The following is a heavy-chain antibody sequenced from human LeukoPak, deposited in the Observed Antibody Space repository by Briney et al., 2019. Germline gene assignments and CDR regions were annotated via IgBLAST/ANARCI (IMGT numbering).Heavy chain of an antibody. CDR1: GYSLTGYY. D-gene: IGHD6-13*01. J-gene: IGHJ4*02. CDR3: ARWDGYSSSPDY. V-gene: IGHV1-2*02. Sequence: ASVKVSCKASGYSLTGYYMHWLRQAPGQGLEWMGWINPNSGDTGYAQKFQGRVTMTRDMSISTIYMELTRLRSDDTALYYCARWDGYSSSPDYWGQGTLVTVSS. CDR2: INPNSGDT.